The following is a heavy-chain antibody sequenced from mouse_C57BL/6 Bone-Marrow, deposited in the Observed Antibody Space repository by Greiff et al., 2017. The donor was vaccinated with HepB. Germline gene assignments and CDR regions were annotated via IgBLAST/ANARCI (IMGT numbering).Heavy chain of an antibody. D-gene: IGHD2-5*01. CDR3: TRAYYSNYYYAMDY. J-gene: IGHJ4*01. CDR2: ISSGGDYI. V-gene: IGHV5-9-1*02. CDR1: GFTFSSYA. Sequence: EVQVVESGEGLVKPGGSLKLSCAASGFTFSSYAMSWVRQTPEKRLEWVAYISSGGDYIYYADTVKGRFTISRDNARNNLYLQMSSLKSEDTAMYYCTRAYYSNYYYAMDYWGQGTSVTVSS.